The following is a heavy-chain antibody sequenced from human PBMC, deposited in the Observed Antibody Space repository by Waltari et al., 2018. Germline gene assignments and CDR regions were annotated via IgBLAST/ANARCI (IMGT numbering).Heavy chain of an antibody. J-gene: IGHJ4*02. D-gene: IGHD6-13*01. CDR2: LYSGAGST. Sequence: EVQLLESGGGLVQPGGSLRLSCADSGFPLSRQAMTWVRQAPGKGLEWVSTLYSGAGSTFYAASVKGRFTISRDNSKNPLYLQMNSLRAEDTAVYYCAKYVGYFDNWGQGTLVTVSS. V-gene: IGHV3-23*03. CDR1: GFPLSRQA. CDR3: AKYVGYFDN.